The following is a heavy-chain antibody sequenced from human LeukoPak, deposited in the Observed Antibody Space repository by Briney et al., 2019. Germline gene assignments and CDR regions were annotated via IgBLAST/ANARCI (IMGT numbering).Heavy chain of an antibody. CDR1: GFTFDGYA. V-gene: IGHV3-9*01. CDR2: ISWNSGSI. Sequence: GRSLGLSCAASGFTFDGYAMHWVRHAPGKGLEWVSGISWNSGSIGYADSVKGRFTISRDNAKNSLYLQMNSLRAEDTALYYCAKDAGDYGDYPIDYWGQGTLVTVSS. J-gene: IGHJ4*02. D-gene: IGHD4-17*01. CDR3: AKDAGDYGDYPIDY.